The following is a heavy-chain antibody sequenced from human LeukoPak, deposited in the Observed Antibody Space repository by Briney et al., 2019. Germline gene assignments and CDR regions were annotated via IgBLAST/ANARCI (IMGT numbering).Heavy chain of an antibody. V-gene: IGHV3-21*01. Sequence: GGSLRLSCAASGFTFSSYSMNWVRQAPGKGLEWVSSISSSSSYTYYADSVKGRFTISRDNAKNSLYLQMNSLRAEDSAVYYCARVEGYDSSGYYGDWGQGTLVTVSS. CDR1: GFTFSSYS. J-gene: IGHJ4*02. CDR2: ISSSSSYT. CDR3: ARVEGYDSSGYYGD. D-gene: IGHD3-22*01.